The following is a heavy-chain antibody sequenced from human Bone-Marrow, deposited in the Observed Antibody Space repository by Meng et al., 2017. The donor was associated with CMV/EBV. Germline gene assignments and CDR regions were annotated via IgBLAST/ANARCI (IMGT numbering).Heavy chain of an antibody. V-gene: IGHV1-69*05. CDR3: ARVQWNQLLFDAFDI. CDR1: GGTFSSYA. Sequence: SVKVSCKASGGTFSSYAISWVRQAPGQGLEWMGGIIPIFGTANYAQKFQGRVTITTDESTSTAYMELSSLRSEDTAVYYCARVQWNQLLFDAFDIWGQGTMVTGSS. CDR2: IIPIFGTA. D-gene: IGHD2-2*01. J-gene: IGHJ3*02.